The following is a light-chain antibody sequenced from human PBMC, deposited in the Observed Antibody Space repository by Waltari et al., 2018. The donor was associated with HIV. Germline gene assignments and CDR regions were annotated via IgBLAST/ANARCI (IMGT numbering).Light chain of an antibody. CDR2: SNN. J-gene: IGLJ3*02. CDR1: RSTTERNT. V-gene: IGLV1-44*01. CDR3: AAWEDSLNGWV. Sequence: QSVLAQAPSASGVPGPSVAIPRSGSRSTTERNTLNWYQQLPGTAPKLLTYSNNQRPSGVPDRFSGSKSGTSASLAISGLQSEDEADYYCAAWEDSLNGWVFGGGTKLTVL.